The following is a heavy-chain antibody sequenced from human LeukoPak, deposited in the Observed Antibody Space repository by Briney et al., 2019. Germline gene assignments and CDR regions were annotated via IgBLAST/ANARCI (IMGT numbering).Heavy chain of an antibody. CDR1: GFKFEHYA. J-gene: IGHJ4*02. Sequence: GRSLRLSCGASGFKFEHYAMHWVRQVPGKGLEWVSGISWNGDTIGYADSVKGRFTISRDNAKNSLYLQMNSLRAEDTAVHYCARDGTGYSSSWYFGPGAYWGQGTLVTVSS. CDR2: ISWNGDTI. CDR3: ARDGTGYSSSWYFGPGAY. D-gene: IGHD6-13*01. V-gene: IGHV3-9*01.